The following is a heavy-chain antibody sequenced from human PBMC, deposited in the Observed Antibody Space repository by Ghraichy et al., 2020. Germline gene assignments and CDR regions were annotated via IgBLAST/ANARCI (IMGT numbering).Heavy chain of an antibody. CDR3: ARIANWFDP. Sequence: SETLYLTCAVSGGSISSGDYSWSWIRQPPGKGLEWIGSIHQSGSTYFNPSLESRVTISIDKPKNQLSLKLSSVTAADTAVYYCARIANWFDPWGQGTLVTVSS. J-gene: IGHJ5*02. CDR2: IHQSGST. CDR1: GGSISSGDYS. V-gene: IGHV4-30-2*01.